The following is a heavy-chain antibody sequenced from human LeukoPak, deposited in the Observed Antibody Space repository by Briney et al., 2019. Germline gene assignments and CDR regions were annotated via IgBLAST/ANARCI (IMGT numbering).Heavy chain of an antibody. CDR3: ARVLRNYYGSGSYHPMDV. V-gene: IGHV4-59*01. CDR2: IYYSGST. Sequence: SETLSLTCTVSGGSISSYYWSWIRQPPGKGLEWIGYIYYSGSTNYNPSLKSRVTISVDTSKNQFSLKLSSVTAADTAVYYCARVLRNYYGSGSYHPMDVWGKGTTVTISS. CDR1: GGSISSYY. J-gene: IGHJ6*04. D-gene: IGHD3-10*01.